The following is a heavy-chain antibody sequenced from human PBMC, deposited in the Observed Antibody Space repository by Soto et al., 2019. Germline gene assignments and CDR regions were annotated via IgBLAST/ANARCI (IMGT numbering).Heavy chain of an antibody. Sequence: SGPVSLTCTVSGGCIGSSRSYWGGVRQPPGKGLEWIVSFYYTGGTYSTYYNPSLKSRVTISVDTSKSQFSLNLRSVTAADAAVYYFARGEGIFGDGNPHEDRGQ. CDR2: FYYTGGT. J-gene: IGHJ1*01. CDR1: GGCIGSSRSY. CDR3: ARGEGIFGDGNPHED. D-gene: IGHD3-3*01. V-gene: IGHV4-39*01.